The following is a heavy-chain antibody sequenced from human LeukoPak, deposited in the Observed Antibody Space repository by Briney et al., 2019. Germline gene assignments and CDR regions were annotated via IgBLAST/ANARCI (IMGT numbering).Heavy chain of an antibody. CDR3: ARGRVSSSTWYSTYYYYFYMDV. V-gene: IGHV4-4*07. D-gene: IGHD6-13*01. CDR1: GGAISSYY. CDR2: IYTSGST. Sequence: SETLSLTCSVSGGAISSYYWSWIRRPAGKGLEWIGRIYTSGSTNYNPSLKSRVTISVDTSKNHFSLELSSATAADTAVYFCARGRVSSSTWYSTYYYYFYMDVWGKGTTVTVSS. J-gene: IGHJ6*03.